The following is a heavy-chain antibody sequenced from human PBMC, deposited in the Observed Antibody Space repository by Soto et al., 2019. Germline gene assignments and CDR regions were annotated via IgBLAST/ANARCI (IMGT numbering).Heavy chain of an antibody. CDR1: GFTFSSYA. Sequence: QVQLVESGGGVVQRGRSLRLSCAASGFTFSSYAMHWVRQAPGKGLEWVAVISYDGSNKYYADSVKGRFTISRDNSKNTLYLQMNSLRAEDTAVYYCARDEVATIIGRWFDPWGQGTLVTVSS. CDR3: ARDEVATIIGRWFDP. V-gene: IGHV3-30-3*01. D-gene: IGHD5-12*01. CDR2: ISYDGSNK. J-gene: IGHJ5*02.